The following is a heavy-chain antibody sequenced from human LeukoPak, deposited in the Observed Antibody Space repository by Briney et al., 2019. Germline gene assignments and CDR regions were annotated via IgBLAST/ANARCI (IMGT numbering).Heavy chain of an antibody. V-gene: IGHV4-38-2*02. CDR3: ARDGPRLGDSFFDY. D-gene: IGHD4-17*01. CDR1: GYSISSGYY. J-gene: IGHJ4*02. Sequence: SETLSLTCTVSGYSISSGYYWGWIRQPPGKGLEWIGSIYHSGSTYYNPSLKGRVTISVDTSKNQFSLKLSSVTAADTAVYYCARDGPRLGDSFFDYWGRGTLVTVSS. CDR2: IYHSGST.